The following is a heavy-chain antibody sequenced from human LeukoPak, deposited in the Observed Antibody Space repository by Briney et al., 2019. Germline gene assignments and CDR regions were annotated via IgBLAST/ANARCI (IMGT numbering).Heavy chain of an antibody. CDR2: IYYSGST. V-gene: IGHV4-59*01. CDR1: GGSISSYY. Sequence: PSETLSLTCTVSGGSISSYYWSWIRQPPGKGLEWIGYIYYSGSTNYNPSLKSRVTISVDTSKNQFSLKLSSVTAADTAVYYCARARGSSGYYYGPYYYYGMDVWGQGTTVTVSS. J-gene: IGHJ6*02. D-gene: IGHD3-22*01. CDR3: ARARGSSGYYYGPYYYYGMDV.